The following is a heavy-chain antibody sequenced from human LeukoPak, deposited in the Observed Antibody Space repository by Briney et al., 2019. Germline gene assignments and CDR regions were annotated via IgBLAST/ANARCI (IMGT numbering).Heavy chain of an antibody. CDR1: GGSFDNYA. CDR2: INPSGGST. D-gene: IGHD3-22*01. Sequence: ASVKVSCKASGGSFDNYAVSGVREAPGLGLEWMGIINPSGGSTSYAKKFQGRVTMTRDMSTSTVYMELSSLRSEDTAVYYCASSYDSSGYSLGYWGQGTLVTVSS. V-gene: IGHV1-46*02. CDR3: ASSYDSSGYSLGY. J-gene: IGHJ4*02.